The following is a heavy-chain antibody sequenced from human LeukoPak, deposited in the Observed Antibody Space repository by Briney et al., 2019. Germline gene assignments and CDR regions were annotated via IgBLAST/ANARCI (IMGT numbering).Heavy chain of an antibody. Sequence: GGSLRLSCAASGFTFSSYDIHWVRQATGKGLEWVSAIGTAGDTYYPGSVKGRFTISRVNAKNSLYLQMNSLRAGDTAVYYCARGDGDYWGQGTLVTVSS. CDR3: ARGDGDY. J-gene: IGHJ4*02. D-gene: IGHD6-6*01. CDR1: GFTFSSYD. CDR2: IGTAGDT. V-gene: IGHV3-13*01.